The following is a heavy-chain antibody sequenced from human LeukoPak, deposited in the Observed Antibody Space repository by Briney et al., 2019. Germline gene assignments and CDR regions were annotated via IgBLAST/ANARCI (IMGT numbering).Heavy chain of an antibody. CDR3: AREAREAANDY. J-gene: IGHJ4*02. D-gene: IGHD2-15*01. CDR2: INPSGGST. Sequence: ASVKVSCKASGYTFTSYYLHWARQAPGQGLEWMGIINPSGGSTSYAQKFQDRVTMTRDTSTSTVYMELSSLRSEDTAVYYCAREAREAANDYWGQGTLVTVSS. CDR1: GYTFTSYY. V-gene: IGHV1-46*01.